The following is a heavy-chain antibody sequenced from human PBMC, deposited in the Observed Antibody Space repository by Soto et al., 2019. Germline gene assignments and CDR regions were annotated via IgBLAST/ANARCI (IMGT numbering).Heavy chain of an antibody. CDR2: IYPGDSDT. Sequence: PGESLKISCKGSGYTFTNYWICWVLQMPGKGLEWMGIIYPGDSDTKYNPSFQGQVTISADKSITTTYLRWTSLKASDTAIYYCAASIFYYGMDVWGQGTTVTVSS. CDR3: AASIFYYGMDV. J-gene: IGHJ6*02. CDR1: GYTFTNYW. V-gene: IGHV5-51*01.